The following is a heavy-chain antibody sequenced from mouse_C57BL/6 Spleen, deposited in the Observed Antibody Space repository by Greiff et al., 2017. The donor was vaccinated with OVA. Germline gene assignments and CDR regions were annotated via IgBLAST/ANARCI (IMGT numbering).Heavy chain of an antibody. V-gene: IGHV5-9*01. Sequence: EVKLVESGGGLVKPGGSLKLSCAASGFTFSSYTMSWVRQTPEKRLEWVATISGGGGNTYYPDSVKGRFTISRDNAKNTLYLQMSSLRSEDTDLYDCARHGSNYAYYFDYWGQGTTLTVSS. D-gene: IGHD1-1*01. J-gene: IGHJ2*01. CDR3: ARHGSNYAYYFDY. CDR2: ISGGGGNT. CDR1: GFTFSSYT.